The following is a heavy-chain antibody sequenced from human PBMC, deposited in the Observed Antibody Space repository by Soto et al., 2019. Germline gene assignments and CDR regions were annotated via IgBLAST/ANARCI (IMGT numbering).Heavy chain of an antibody. Sequence: QVQLVQSGAEVKKPGSSVKVSCKASGGTFSSYAISWVRQAPGQGLEWMGGIIPIFGTANYAQKFQGRVTITADESTSTAYMELSSLRSEATAMYYCAEVTDRVGATSWFDHWGQGTLVTVSS. CDR3: AEVTDRVGATSWFDH. D-gene: IGHD1-26*01. CDR1: GGTFSSYA. J-gene: IGHJ5*02. CDR2: IIPIFGTA. V-gene: IGHV1-69*01.